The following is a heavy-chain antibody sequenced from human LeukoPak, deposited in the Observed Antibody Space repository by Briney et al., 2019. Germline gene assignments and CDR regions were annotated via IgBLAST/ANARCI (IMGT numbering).Heavy chain of an antibody. Sequence: GGSLRLSCAVSGFSFSSYSMHWVRQAPGKGLEWVSYISSSSSAIHYADSVKGRITISRDSAKNSLYLQMNSLRDEDTAVYYCARDSGYSSGWDPFDYWGQGTLVTVSS. CDR2: ISSSSSAI. CDR3: ARDSGYSSGWDPFDY. CDR1: GFSFSSYS. D-gene: IGHD6-19*01. V-gene: IGHV3-48*02. J-gene: IGHJ4*02.